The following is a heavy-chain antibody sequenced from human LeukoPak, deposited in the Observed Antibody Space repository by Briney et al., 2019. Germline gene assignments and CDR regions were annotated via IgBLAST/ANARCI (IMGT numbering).Heavy chain of an antibody. D-gene: IGHD3-10*01. Sequence: SETLSLTCTVSGDSIRSYYWSWIRQPPGKGLEWIGYIYYSGSTNYNPSLKSRVAISVDTSKNQFSLKLNSVTAADTAVYYCARLPHYGSGSYYRTYYYGMDVWGQGTTVTVSS. CDR2: IYYSGST. CDR1: GDSIRSYY. V-gene: IGHV4-59*08. J-gene: IGHJ6*02. CDR3: ARLPHYGSGSYYRTYYYGMDV.